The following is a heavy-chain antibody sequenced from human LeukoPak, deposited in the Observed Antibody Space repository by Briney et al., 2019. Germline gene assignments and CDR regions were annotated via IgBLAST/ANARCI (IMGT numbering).Heavy chain of an antibody. Sequence: SETLSLTCSVSGDAISSSRYYWGWIRQPPGKGLEWIGSIHYSGSTHYNPSLKSRVTMSADTSKNQFSLRLDSVTAADTAVYYCASLLMYYSESLYLFDYWGQGILVTVSS. CDR1: GDAISSSRYY. V-gene: IGHV4-39*01. D-gene: IGHD3-22*01. J-gene: IGHJ4*02. CDR2: IHYSGST. CDR3: ASLLMYYSESLYLFDY.